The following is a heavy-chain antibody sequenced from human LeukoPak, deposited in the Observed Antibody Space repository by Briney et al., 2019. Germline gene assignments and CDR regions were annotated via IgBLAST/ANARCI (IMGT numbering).Heavy chain of an antibody. V-gene: IGHV4-4*07. CDR3: ARGDDFSDAFDI. CDR1: GGSISSYY. J-gene: IGHJ3*02. D-gene: IGHD3-3*01. Sequence: SETLSLTCTVSGGSISSYYWNRIRQPAGKGLEWIGRLYTSGSTTNYNPSLKGRVTMSVDTSKRQFSLKLSSVTAADTAVYYCARGDDFSDAFDIWGRGTMVTVSS. CDR2: LYTSGSTT.